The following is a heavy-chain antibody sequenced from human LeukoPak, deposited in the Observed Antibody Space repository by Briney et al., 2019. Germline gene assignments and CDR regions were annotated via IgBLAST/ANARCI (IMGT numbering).Heavy chain of an antibody. J-gene: IGHJ4*02. CDR2: TIPIFGTA. CDR1: GGTFSSYA. V-gene: IGHV1-69*05. Sequence: SVKVSCKASGGTFSSYAISWVRQALGQGLEWMGGTIPIFGTANYAQKFQGRVTITTDESTSTAYMELSSLRSEDTAVYYCARGGHIVVVTAILPNYYFDYWGQGTLVTVSS. D-gene: IGHD2-21*02. CDR3: ARGGHIVVVTAILPNYYFDY.